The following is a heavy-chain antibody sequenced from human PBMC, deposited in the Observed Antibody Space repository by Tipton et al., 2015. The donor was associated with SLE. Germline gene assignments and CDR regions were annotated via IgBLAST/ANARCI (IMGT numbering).Heavy chain of an antibody. J-gene: IGHJ5*02. CDR1: GFTFSSYG. Sequence: SLRLSCAASGFTFSSYGMHWVRQAPGKGLEWVAFIRYDGSNKYYADSVKGRFTISRDNSKNTLYLQMNSLRAEDTAVYYCAKGGSSWYRGWFDPWGQGTLVTVSS. V-gene: IGHV3-30*02. CDR3: AKGGSSWYRGWFDP. D-gene: IGHD6-13*01. CDR2: IRYDGSNK.